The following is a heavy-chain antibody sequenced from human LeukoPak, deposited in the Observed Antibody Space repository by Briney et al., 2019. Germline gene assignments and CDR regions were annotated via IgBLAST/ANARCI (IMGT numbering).Heavy chain of an antibody. D-gene: IGHD4-17*01. V-gene: IGHV1-46*01. J-gene: IGHJ4*02. Sequence: VASVKVSCKASGYTFTSYYMHWVRQPPGQGLEWMRVINPRGGSTSYAQKFQGRVTMTRDTSTSTVYMELSSLSSEDTAVYYCAREGDASNDYGDFDYWGQGALVTVSS. CDR2: INPRGGST. CDR3: AREGDASNDYGDFDY. CDR1: GYTFTSYY.